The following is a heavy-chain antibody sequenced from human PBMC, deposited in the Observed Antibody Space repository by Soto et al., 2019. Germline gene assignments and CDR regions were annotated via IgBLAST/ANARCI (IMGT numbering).Heavy chain of an antibody. CDR3: ARTRVGATPPFDY. CDR1: GGSVSSNSYS. Sequence: SSETLSLTCTVSGGSVSSNSYSWGWVRQSPGKGLEWIGTIYSNDNTHYNPSLLSRVTISVDTSKNEFSLKLNSVTAADTAVYYCARTRVGATPPFDYWGQGTLVTVSS. CDR2: IYSNDNT. V-gene: IGHV4-39*01. J-gene: IGHJ4*02. D-gene: IGHD1-26*01.